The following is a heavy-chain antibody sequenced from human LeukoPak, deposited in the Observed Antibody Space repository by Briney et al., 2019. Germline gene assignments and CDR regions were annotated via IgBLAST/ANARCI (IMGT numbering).Heavy chain of an antibody. CDR3: ARRTFPNDAFDV. CDR2: ISGSGSDI. V-gene: IGHV3-21*01. D-gene: IGHD1-7*01. J-gene: IGHJ3*01. Sequence: GGSLRLSCAASGFTFSTFSMNWVRQTPGKGLEWVSAISGSGSDIYYADSVKGRFTISRDNPKRSLYLQMNSLRAEDTAVYYCARRTFPNDAFDVWGQGTVITVSS. CDR1: GFTFSTFS.